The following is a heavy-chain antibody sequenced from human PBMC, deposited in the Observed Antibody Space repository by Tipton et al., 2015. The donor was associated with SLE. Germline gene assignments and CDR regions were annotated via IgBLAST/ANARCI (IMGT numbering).Heavy chain of an antibody. CDR2: IYHSGTT. Sequence: TLSLTCTVSGGSISGGTYYWSWIRQPPGKGLEWIGYIYHSGTTNYNPSLKSRVTISVDTSKNQFSLKVSSVTAADTAVYYCARGGLGVSYYYYMDVWGKGTTVSVSS. D-gene: IGHD1-26*01. J-gene: IGHJ6*03. CDR1: GGSISGGTYY. V-gene: IGHV4-61*01. CDR3: ARGGLGVSYYYYMDV.